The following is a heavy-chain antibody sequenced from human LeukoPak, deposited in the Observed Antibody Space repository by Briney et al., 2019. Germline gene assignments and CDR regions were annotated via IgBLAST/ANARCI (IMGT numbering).Heavy chain of an antibody. J-gene: IGHJ4*02. D-gene: IGHD3-22*01. CDR3: AREPGHYYDRPTPFDY. CDR1: GYTFTSYG. Sequence: ASVKVSCKASGYTFTSYGISWVRQAPGQGLEWMGWIGAYNGNTNYAQKLQGRVTMTTDTSTSTAYMELRSLRSDDTAVYYCAREPGHYYDRPTPFDYWGQGTLVTVSS. CDR2: IGAYNGNT. V-gene: IGHV1-18*01.